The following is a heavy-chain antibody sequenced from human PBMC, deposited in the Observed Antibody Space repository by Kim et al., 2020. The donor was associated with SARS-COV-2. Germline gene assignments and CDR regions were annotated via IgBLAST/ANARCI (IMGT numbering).Heavy chain of an antibody. V-gene: IGHV3-21*01. Sequence: DSVKGRFTISRDNAKNSLYLQMNSLRAEDTAVYYCARDPLVVPTGAGMDVWGQGTTVTVSS. D-gene: IGHD2-2*01. J-gene: IGHJ6*02. CDR3: ARDPLVVPTGAGMDV.